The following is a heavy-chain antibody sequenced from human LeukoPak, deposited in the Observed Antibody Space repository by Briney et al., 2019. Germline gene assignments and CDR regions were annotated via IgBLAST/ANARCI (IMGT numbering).Heavy chain of an antibody. J-gene: IGHJ6*02. CDR1: GYTFTNYY. Sequence: ASVRVSCKASGYTFTNYYLHWVRQAPGHGLEWMAIINPSDGGTYYEQKLQGRVTVTRDTSTSTVYMELSSLRSEDTAVYYGARDTRTMTAVTRGQHYYYGLDVWGQGTTVTVSS. CDR3: ARDTRTMTAVTRGQHYYYGLDV. CDR2: INPSDGGT. D-gene: IGHD4-17*01. V-gene: IGHV1-46*01.